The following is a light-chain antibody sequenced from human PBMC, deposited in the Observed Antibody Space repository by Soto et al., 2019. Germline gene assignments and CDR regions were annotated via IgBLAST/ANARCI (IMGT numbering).Light chain of an antibody. CDR1: SSDVGAYNY. Sequence: QSALTQPASVSGSPGQPIAISCTGTSSDVGAYNYVSWYQQHPGKAPKLMIYEVNSRPSGVSNRFSGSKSGITASLTISGLQAEDEGDYYCSSYASTSTAVFGTGTKVTVL. CDR2: EVN. V-gene: IGLV2-14*01. J-gene: IGLJ1*01. CDR3: SSYASTSTAV.